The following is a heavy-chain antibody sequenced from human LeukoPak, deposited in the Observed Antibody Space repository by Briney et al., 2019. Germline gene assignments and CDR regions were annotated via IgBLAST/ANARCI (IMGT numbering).Heavy chain of an antibody. J-gene: IGHJ4*02. CDR2: ISSSSSTI. CDR1: GFTFSSYS. Sequence: GGSLRLSCAASGFTFSSYSMNWVRQAPGKGLEWVSYISSSSSTIYYADSVKGRFAISRDNAKNSLYLQMNSLRAEDTAVYYCAKLSVWDGSGNYDYWGQGTLVTVSS. CDR3: AKLSVWDGSGNYDY. D-gene: IGHD3-10*01. V-gene: IGHV3-48*01.